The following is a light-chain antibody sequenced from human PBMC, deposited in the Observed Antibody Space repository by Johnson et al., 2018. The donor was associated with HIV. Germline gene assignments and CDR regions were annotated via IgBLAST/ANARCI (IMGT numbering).Light chain of an antibody. J-gene: IGLJ1*01. V-gene: IGLV1-51*02. CDR3: GIWAASLSPLYV. CDR2: EDN. CDR1: VSNIESYF. Sequence: QSVLTQPPSVSAAPGQTVNISCSGNVSNIESYFVSWYQQLPGAAPTLLIYEDNKRPSGIPDRFSGSKSGATATLGITGLQPGGEADYYCGIWAASLSPLYVFGTGTTITVL.